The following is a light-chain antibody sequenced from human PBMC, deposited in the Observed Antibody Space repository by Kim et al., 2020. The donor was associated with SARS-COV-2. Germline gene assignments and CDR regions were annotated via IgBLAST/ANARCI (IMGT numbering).Light chain of an antibody. CDR3: KQYKKWPPWA. V-gene: IGKV3-15*01. CDR2: GAS. J-gene: IGKJ1*01. CDR1: QSVSNN. Sequence: EIMMTQSPATLSMSPGERASLSCRASQSVSNNLVWYQQKPGQPPRLLIYGASTRATGIPVRFSGSGSGTEFTLTISSLESEDFAVYYCKQYKKWPPWACGQGTKVDIK.